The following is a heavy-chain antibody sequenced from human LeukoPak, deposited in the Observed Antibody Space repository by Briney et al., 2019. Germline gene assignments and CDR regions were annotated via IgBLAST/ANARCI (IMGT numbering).Heavy chain of an antibody. V-gene: IGHV3-30-3*01. Sequence: SLRLSCAASGFTFSSYAMHWVRQAPGKGLEWVAVISYDGSNKYYADSVKGRFTISRDNSKNTLYLQMNSLRAEDTAVYYCAKIIWFGELYGAFDIWGQGTMVTVSS. J-gene: IGHJ3*02. CDR1: GFTFSSYA. CDR2: ISYDGSNK. CDR3: AKIIWFGELYGAFDI. D-gene: IGHD3-10*01.